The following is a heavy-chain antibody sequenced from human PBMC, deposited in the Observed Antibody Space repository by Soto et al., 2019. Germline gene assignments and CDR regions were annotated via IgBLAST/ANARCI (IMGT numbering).Heavy chain of an antibody. Sequence: SETLSLTCTVSGGSISSYYWSWIRQPAGKGLEWIGRIYTSGCTNYNPSLTSRVTMSVDTFKNQFSLKLSSVTAAATAVYYCARGLSITMVRGDMAGFDPWGQGTLVTVSS. D-gene: IGHD3-10*01. V-gene: IGHV4-4*07. CDR2: IYTSGCT. CDR3: ARGLSITMVRGDMAGFDP. CDR1: GGSISSYY. J-gene: IGHJ5*02.